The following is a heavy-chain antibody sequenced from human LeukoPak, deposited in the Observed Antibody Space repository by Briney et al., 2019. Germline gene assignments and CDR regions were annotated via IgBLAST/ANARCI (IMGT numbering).Heavy chain of an antibody. D-gene: IGHD3-10*01. J-gene: IGHJ3*02. V-gene: IGHV4-34*01. Sequence: PSETLSLPCAVYGGSFSGYYWSWIGQPPGKGLEWIGEINHSGSPNYNPSLKSRVTISIDTSKNQFSLKLSPVTAADTAVYYCARDLSDYYGSGSYRPIDAFDIWGQGTTVCVSS. CDR2: INHSGSP. CDR1: GGSFSGYY. CDR3: ARDLSDYYGSGSYRPIDAFDI.